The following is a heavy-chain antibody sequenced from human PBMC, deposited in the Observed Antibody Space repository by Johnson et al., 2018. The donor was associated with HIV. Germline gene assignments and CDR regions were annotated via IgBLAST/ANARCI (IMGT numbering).Heavy chain of an antibody. CDR1: GFTFSSYA. CDR2: ISSNGGST. J-gene: IGHJ3*02. CDR3: ARGGRDGYNWGWAFDI. Sequence: VQLVESGGGVVQPGGSLRLSCAASGFTFSSYAMHWVRQAPGKGLEYVSAISSNGGSTYYANSVKGRFTISRDNSKNTLYLQMGSLRAEDMAVYYGARGGRDGYNWGWAFDIWGQGKMVTVSS. V-gene: IGHV3-64*01. D-gene: IGHD5-24*01.